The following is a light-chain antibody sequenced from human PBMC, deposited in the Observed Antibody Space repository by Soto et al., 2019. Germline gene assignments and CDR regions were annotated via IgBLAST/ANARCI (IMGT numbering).Light chain of an antibody. CDR1: QSVSSY. CDR2: GAS. Sequence: IVLTQSPATLSLSPGERATLSCRASQSVSSYLAWYQQKPGQAPRLLIYGASSRATGIPDRFSGSGSGTDFTLTISRLEPEDFAVYYCQQYGSSPWTFGQGTKVDTK. CDR3: QQYGSSPWT. V-gene: IGKV3-20*01. J-gene: IGKJ1*01.